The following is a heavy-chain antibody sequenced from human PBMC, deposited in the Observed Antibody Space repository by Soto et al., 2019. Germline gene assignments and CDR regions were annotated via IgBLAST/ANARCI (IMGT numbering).Heavy chain of an antibody. V-gene: IGHV4-4*02. CDR1: GGSISSSNW. J-gene: IGHJ5*02. CDR3: AREWIQLWFSWWFDP. Sequence: TSETLSLTCAVSGGSISSSNWWSWVRQPPGKGLEWIGEIYHSGSTNYNPSLKSRVTISVDKSKNQFSLKLSSVTAADTAVYYCAREWIQLWFSWWFDPWGQGTLVTVS. D-gene: IGHD5-18*01. CDR2: IYHSGST.